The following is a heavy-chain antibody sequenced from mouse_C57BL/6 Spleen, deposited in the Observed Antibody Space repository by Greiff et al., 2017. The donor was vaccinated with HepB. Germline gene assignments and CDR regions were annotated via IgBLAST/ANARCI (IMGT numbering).Heavy chain of an antibody. CDR1: GYTFTDYY. Sequence: VQLQQSGPELVKPGASVKISCKASGYTFTDYYMNWVKQSHGKSLEWIGDINPNNGGTSYNQKFKGKATLTVDKSSSTAYMELRSLTSEDSAVYYCASRYDYRGSYAMDYWGQGTSVTVSS. CDR3: ASRYDYRGSYAMDY. V-gene: IGHV1-26*01. J-gene: IGHJ4*01. D-gene: IGHD2-4*01. CDR2: INPNNGGT.